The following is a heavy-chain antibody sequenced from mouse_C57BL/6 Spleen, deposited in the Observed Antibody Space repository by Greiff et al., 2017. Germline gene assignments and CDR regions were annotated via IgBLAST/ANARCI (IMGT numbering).Heavy chain of an antibody. Sequence: VQLKESGPGLAKPSQTLSLTCSVTGYSITSDYWNWIRKFPGNKLEYMGYISYSGSTYYNPSLKSRISITRDTSKNQYYLQLNSVTTEDTATYYCARSFMAYSNYWYFDVWGTGTTVTVSS. CDR2: ISYSGST. D-gene: IGHD2-5*01. CDR1: GYSITSDY. J-gene: IGHJ1*03. V-gene: IGHV3-8*01. CDR3: ARSFMAYSNYWYFDV.